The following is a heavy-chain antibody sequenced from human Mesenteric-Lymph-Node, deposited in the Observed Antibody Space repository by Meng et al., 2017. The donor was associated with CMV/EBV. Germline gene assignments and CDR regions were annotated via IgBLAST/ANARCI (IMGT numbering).Heavy chain of an antibody. D-gene: IGHD5-12*01. CDR3: ARVRGYSGYDRRINWFDP. CDR2: IYYSGST. J-gene: IGHJ5*02. Sequence: SETLSLTCTVSGGSISSSSYYWGWIRQPPGKGLEWIGSIYYSGSTYYNPSLKSRVTISVDTSKNQFSLKLSSVTAADTAVYYCARVRGYSGYDRRINWFDPWGQGTLVTVSS. CDR1: GGSISSSSYY. V-gene: IGHV4-39*07.